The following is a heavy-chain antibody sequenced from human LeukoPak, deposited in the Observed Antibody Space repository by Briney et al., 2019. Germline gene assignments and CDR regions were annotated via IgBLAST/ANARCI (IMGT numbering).Heavy chain of an antibody. CDR3: ARDYYDSSGYAEYFQH. J-gene: IGHJ1*01. CDR1: GYTLTELS. CDR2: FDPEDGET. V-gene: IGHV1-24*01. D-gene: IGHD3-22*01. Sequence: GASVKVSCKVSGYTLTELSMHWVRQAPGKGLEWMGGFDPEDGETIYAQKLQGRVTMTTDTSTSTAYMELRSLRSDDTAVYCCARDYYDSSGYAEYFQHWGQGTLVTVSS.